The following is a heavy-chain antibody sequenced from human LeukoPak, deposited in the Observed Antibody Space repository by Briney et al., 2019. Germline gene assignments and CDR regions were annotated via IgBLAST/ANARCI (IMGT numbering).Heavy chain of an antibody. CDR3: ARASWVSTADAVR. V-gene: IGHV3-23*01. J-gene: IGHJ4*02. CDR2: MKGTGET. CDR1: GLSFSSFA. D-gene: IGHD3-16*01. Sequence: PGGSLRLSCAASGLSFSSFAMSWVRQAPARGLEWLSSMKGTGETIYADSVRGRCTLFRDGSRNTVYLQLNNLRVEDAAVYYCARASWVSTADAVRGGQGTVVTVSS.